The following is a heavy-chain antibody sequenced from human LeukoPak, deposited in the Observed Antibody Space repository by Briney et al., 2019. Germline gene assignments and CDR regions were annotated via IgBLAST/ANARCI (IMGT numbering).Heavy chain of an antibody. V-gene: IGHV3-30*02. D-gene: IGHD3/OR15-3a*01. J-gene: IGHJ6*03. CDR1: GFTFSSYG. CDR3: ATYISQWFFEPYFFYMDV. Sequence: GGSLRLSCAASGFTFSSYGMHWVRQAPGKGLEWVSLIHHDGTNKYYADSVKGRFTVSRDNSKNTLFLQMGSLRDDDTAMYYCATYISQWFFEPYFFYMDVWGKGTTVTVSS. CDR2: IHHDGTNK.